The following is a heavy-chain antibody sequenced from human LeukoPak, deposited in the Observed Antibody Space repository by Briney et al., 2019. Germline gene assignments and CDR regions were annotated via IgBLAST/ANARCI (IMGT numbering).Heavy chain of an antibody. V-gene: IGHV3-7*01. D-gene: IGHD6-13*01. CDR2: IKQDGSEK. J-gene: IGHJ4*02. Sequence: PGGSLRLSCAASGFTFSSYWMSWVRQAPGKGLEWVANIKQDGSEKYYVDSVKGRFTISRDNAKNSLYLQMNSLRAEDTAVYYCARDDSYSVQQLASGSDYWGQGTLVTVSS. CDR1: GFTFSSYW. CDR3: ARDDSYSVQQLASGSDY.